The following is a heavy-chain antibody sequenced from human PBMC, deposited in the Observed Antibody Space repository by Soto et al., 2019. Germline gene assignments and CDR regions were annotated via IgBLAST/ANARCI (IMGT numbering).Heavy chain of an antibody. CDR3: TRQGPRDGYNWGFDY. J-gene: IGHJ4*02. D-gene: IGHD5-12*01. Sequence: PGGSLRLSCAASGFSFSVSDMHWVRQASGKGLEWVGRVRSKANTYATEYFASVKGRFTISRDDSKNTAYLQMNSLKTEDTAVYYCTRQGPRDGYNWGFDYWGQGTQVTVYS. CDR1: GFSFSVSD. V-gene: IGHV3-73*01. CDR2: VRSKANTYAT.